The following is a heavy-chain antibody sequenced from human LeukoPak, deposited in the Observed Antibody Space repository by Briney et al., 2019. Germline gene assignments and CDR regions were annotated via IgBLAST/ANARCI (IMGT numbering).Heavy chain of an antibody. CDR2: VRSKANSYAT. D-gene: IGHD5-24*01. CDR3: TTVAMATTSGFDY. V-gene: IGHV3-73*01. CDR1: GFTFSDSG. Sequence: GGSLRLSCAASGFTFSDSGMHWVRQASGKGLEWVVHVRSKANSYATAYAASVRGRFTISRDDSKNTAFLQMKSLKTDDTAVYYCTTVAMATTSGFDYWGQGTQVTVSS. J-gene: IGHJ4*02.